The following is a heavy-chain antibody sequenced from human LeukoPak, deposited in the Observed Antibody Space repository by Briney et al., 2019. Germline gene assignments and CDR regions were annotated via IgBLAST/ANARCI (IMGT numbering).Heavy chain of an antibody. J-gene: IGHJ4*02. V-gene: IGHV3-7*03. CDR1: GFSLSAYW. CDR3: ARDRHYDFWSGYYSLGY. Sequence: GGSLRLSCAASGFSLSAYWMTWVRQAPGKGLEWVANINRDGSQKNHVDSVKGRFTISRDNSKNTLYLQMNSLRAEDTAVYYCARDRHYDFWSGYYSLGYWGQGTLVTVSS. D-gene: IGHD3-3*01. CDR2: INRDGSQK.